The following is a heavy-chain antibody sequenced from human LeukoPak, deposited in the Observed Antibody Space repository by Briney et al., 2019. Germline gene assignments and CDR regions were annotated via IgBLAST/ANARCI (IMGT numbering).Heavy chain of an antibody. CDR3: ARGLYYYDSSVLFDY. CDR2: IYYSGST. CDR1: GGSISSYY. V-gene: IGHV4-59*01. D-gene: IGHD3-22*01. J-gene: IGHJ4*02. Sequence: SETLSLTCTVSGGSISSYYWSWIRQPPGKGLEWIGYIYYSGSTNYNPSLKSRVTISVDTSKNQFSLKLSSVTAADTAVYYCARGLYYYDSSVLFDYWGQGTLVTVSS.